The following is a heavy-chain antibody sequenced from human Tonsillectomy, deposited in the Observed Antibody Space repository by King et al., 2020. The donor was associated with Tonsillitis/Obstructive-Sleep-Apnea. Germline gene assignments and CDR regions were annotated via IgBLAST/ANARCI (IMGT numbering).Heavy chain of an antibody. J-gene: IGHJ6*02. V-gene: IGHV4-4*07. CDR3: ARGLGLLWSVDHYYGLDV. CDR1: GGSISSYY. CDR2: IYTSGST. Sequence: QLQESGPGLVKPSETLSLTCTVSGGSISSYYWSWIRQPAGKGLEWIGRIYTSGSTNYNPSLKSRVTMSVDTSKNQFSLKLSSVTAADTAVYYCARGLGLLWSVDHYYGLDVWGQGTTVTVSS. D-gene: IGHD3-10*01.